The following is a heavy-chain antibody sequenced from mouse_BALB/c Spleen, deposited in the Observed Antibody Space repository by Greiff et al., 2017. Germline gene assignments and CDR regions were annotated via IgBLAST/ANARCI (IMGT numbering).Heavy chain of an antibody. J-gene: IGHJ2*01. CDR1: GFTFSSYY. V-gene: IGHV5-6-2*01. CDR3: ARRGYGSSYDYFDY. CDR2: INSNGGST. Sequence: DVKLVESGGGLVKLGGSLKLSCAASGFTFSSYYMSWVRQTPEKRLELVAAINSNGGSTYYPDTVKGRFTISRDNAKNTLYLQMSSLKSEDTALYYCARRGYGSSYDYFDYWGQGTTLTVSS. D-gene: IGHD1-1*01.